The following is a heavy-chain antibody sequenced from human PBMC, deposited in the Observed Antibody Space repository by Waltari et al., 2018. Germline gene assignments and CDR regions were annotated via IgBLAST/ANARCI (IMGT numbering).Heavy chain of an antibody. CDR2: IYYSGST. CDR3: ASGRGWDIVVVPAAIGGYYYYMDV. CDR1: GGSISSYY. D-gene: IGHD2-2*01. Sequence: QVQLQESGPGLVKPSETLSLTCTVSGGSISSYYWSWIRQPPGKGLEWIGYIYYSGSTNYNPSLKSRVTISVDTSKNQFSLKLSSVTAADTAVYYCASGRGWDIVVVPAAIGGYYYYMDVWGKGTTVTISS. V-gene: IGHV4-59*01. J-gene: IGHJ6*03.